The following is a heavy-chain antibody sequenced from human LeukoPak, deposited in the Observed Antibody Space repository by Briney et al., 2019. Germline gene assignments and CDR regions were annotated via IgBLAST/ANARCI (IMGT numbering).Heavy chain of an antibody. D-gene: IGHD3-22*01. CDR1: GGSISSGGYY. Sequence: PSGTLSLTCAVSGGSISSGGYYWSWIRQHPGKGLEWIGYIYYSGSTYYNPSLKSRVTISVDTSKNQFSLKLSSVTAADTAVYYCARTVVVVIIGYFDYWGQGTLVTVSS. V-gene: IGHV4-31*11. CDR3: ARTVVVVIIGYFDY. J-gene: IGHJ4*02. CDR2: IYYSGST.